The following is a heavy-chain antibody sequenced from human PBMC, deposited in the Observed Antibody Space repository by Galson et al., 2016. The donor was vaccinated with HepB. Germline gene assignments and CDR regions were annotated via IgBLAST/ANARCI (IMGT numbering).Heavy chain of an antibody. J-gene: IGHJ4*02. CDR1: GFTFRNYG. Sequence: SLRLSCAVSGFTFRNYGMAWVRQAPGEGLEWVSSIQNSGENTHYADSVKGRFTISRDNSKNTLYLQMNSLRAEDTAVYYCARGGASDASGYWGQGTLVTVSS. D-gene: IGHD2-21*02. CDR3: ARGGASDASGY. V-gene: IGHV3-23*01. CDR2: IQNSGENT.